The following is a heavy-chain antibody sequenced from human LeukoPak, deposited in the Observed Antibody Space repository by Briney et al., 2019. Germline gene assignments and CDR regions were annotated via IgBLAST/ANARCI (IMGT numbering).Heavy chain of an antibody. V-gene: IGHV3-30-3*01. CDR2: ISYDGSNK. Sequence: GGSLRLSCAASGFTFSSYAMHWVRQAPGKGLEWVAVISYDGSNKYYADSVKGRFTISRDNSKNTLYLQMNSLRAEDTAVYYCAKDRLPAAIPEYFDYWGQGTLVTVSS. CDR1: GFTFSSYA. J-gene: IGHJ4*02. CDR3: AKDRLPAAIPEYFDY. D-gene: IGHD2-2*01.